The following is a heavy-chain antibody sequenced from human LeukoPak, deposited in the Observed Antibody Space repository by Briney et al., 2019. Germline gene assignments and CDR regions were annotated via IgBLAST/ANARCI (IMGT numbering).Heavy chain of an antibody. CDR1: EFTFSNSW. CDR2: IKEDGSQK. V-gene: IGHV3-7*01. CDR3: VRDRGWQQFDY. J-gene: IGHJ4*02. Sequence: PGRSLRLSCAASEFTFSNSWMTWVRQAPGKGLERVANIKEDGSQKYYVDSVKGRFTISRDNAKNSMYLEMNSLRAEDTAVYYCVRDRGWQQFDYWGQGTLVTVSS. D-gene: IGHD5-24*01.